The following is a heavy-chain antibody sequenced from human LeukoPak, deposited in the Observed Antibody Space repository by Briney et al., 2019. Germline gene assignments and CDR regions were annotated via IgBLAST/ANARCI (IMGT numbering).Heavy chain of an antibody. CDR1: GGSMSSDD. V-gene: IGHV4-59*01. CDR3: ARDRGRYNWNDAVHYFDY. J-gene: IGHJ4*02. Sequence: PSETLSLTCTVSGGSMSSDDWSWLRQPPGKGLEWVGYIYYSGSTNYNPSLKRRVTISVDTSKIQVSLKLSSVTAADTAVYYCARDRGRYNWNDAVHYFDYWGQGTLVTVSS. CDR2: IYYSGST. D-gene: IGHD1-20*01.